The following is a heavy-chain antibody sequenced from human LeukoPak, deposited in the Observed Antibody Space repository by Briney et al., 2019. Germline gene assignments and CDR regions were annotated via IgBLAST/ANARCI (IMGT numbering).Heavy chain of an antibody. V-gene: IGHV3-15*07. D-gene: IGHD3-10*01. CDR1: GFTFNNAW. Sequence: NPGGSLRLSCTASGFTFNNAWMNWVRQAPGKGLEGVGNIKSRSDGEAADYAAPVKDRFTISREDSRNTLYLQMNSLKTEDTAVYYCRHYDSETLRDYWGQGTLVTVSS. CDR2: IKSRSDGEAA. J-gene: IGHJ4*02. CDR3: RHYDSETLRDY.